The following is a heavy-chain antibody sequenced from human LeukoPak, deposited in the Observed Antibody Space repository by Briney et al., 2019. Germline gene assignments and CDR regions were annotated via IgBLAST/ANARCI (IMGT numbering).Heavy chain of an antibody. CDR3: ARGELGTFDY. CDR1: GGTFSSYA. D-gene: IGHD7-27*01. V-gene: IGHV1-69*04. Sequence: SVNVSCKASGGTFSSYAISWVRQAPGQGLEWMGRIIPILGIANYAQKFQGRVTITADKSTSTAYMELSSLRSEDTAVYYCARGELGTFDYWGQGTLVTVSS. CDR2: IIPILGIA. J-gene: IGHJ4*02.